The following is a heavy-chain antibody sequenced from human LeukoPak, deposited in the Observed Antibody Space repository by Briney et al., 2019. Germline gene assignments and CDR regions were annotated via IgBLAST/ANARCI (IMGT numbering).Heavy chain of an antibody. D-gene: IGHD6-19*01. CDR2: ISDSGGST. V-gene: IGHV3-23*01. CDR1: GFTFSSYA. J-gene: IGHJ3*02. Sequence: GGSLRLSCAASGFTFSSYAMSWVRQAPGKGLEWVSGISDSGGSTYYADSVKGRFTISRDNSKNTLYLQMNSLRAEDTAVYYCARDSEQWLPVDDAFDIWGQGTMVTVSS. CDR3: ARDSEQWLPVDDAFDI.